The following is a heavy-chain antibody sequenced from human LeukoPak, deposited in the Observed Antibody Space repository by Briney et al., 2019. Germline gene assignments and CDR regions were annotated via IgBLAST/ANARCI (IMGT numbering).Heavy chain of an antibody. J-gene: IGHJ6*03. CDR1: GYTFTSYY. D-gene: IGHD6-19*01. V-gene: IGHV1-46*01. CDR2: INPSGGST. CDR3: ARDRRSSGWYTCDKYYHMDV. Sequence: VASVKVSCKASGYTFTSYYMHWVRQAPGQGLEWMGIINPSGGSTSYAQKFQGRVTMTRDMSTSTVYMELSSLRSEDRAVYYCARDRRSSGWYTCDKYYHMDVWGKGTTVTVSS.